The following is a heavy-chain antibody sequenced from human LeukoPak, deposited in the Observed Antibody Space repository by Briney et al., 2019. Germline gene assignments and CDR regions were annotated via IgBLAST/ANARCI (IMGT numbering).Heavy chain of an antibody. CDR1: GGSISNNNYY. J-gene: IGHJ4*02. V-gene: IGHV4-39*01. CDR3: ATWRTAKTGFDY. D-gene: IGHD1-1*01. CDR2: IYYRGSP. Sequence: SETLSLTCTVSGGSISNNNYYWAWIRQPPGKGLECIGSIYYRGSPYYNPSLKSRVTISVDTSKNQFSLRLSSVTAADTAVYYCATWRTAKTGFDYWGQGTLVTVSS.